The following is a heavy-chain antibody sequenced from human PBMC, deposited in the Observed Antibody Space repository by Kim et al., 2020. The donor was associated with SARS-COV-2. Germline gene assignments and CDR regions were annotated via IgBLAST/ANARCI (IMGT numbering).Heavy chain of an antibody. CDR2: INHSGST. D-gene: IGHD6-19*01. CDR1: GGSFSGYY. V-gene: IGHV4-34*01. Sequence: SETLSLTCAVYGGSFSGYYWSWIRQPPGKGLEWIGEINHSGSTNYNPSLKSRVTISVDTSKNQFSLKLSSVTAADTAVYYCARVAGRWFDPWGQGTLVTVSS. CDR3: ARVAGRWFDP. J-gene: IGHJ5*02.